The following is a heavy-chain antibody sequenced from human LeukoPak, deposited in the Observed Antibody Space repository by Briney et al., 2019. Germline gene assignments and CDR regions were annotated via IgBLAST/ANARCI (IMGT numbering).Heavy chain of an antibody. CDR1: GGSISDYY. CDR3: ARPYSGYYFDY. CDR2: IYYSGST. D-gene: IGHD1-26*01. Sequence: SETLSLTCTVSGGSISDYYWGWIRQPPGKGLEWIGSIYYSGSTYYNPSLKSRVTISLDTSKNQFSLKLSSVTAADTAVYYCARPYSGYYFDYWGQGTLVTVSS. J-gene: IGHJ4*02. V-gene: IGHV4-39*01.